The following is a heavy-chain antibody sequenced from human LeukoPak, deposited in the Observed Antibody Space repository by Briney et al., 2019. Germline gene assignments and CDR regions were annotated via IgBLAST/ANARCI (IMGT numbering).Heavy chain of an antibody. V-gene: IGHV3-30-3*01. CDR2: ISYDGSNK. Sequence: GGSLRLSCAASGFTFSSYGMHWVRQAPGKGLEWVAVISYDGSNKYYADSVKGRFTISRDNSKNTLYLQMNSLRAEDTAVYYCARSSGDKSPIDYWGQGTLVTVSS. D-gene: IGHD2-15*01. CDR3: ARSSGDKSPIDY. J-gene: IGHJ4*02. CDR1: GFTFSSYG.